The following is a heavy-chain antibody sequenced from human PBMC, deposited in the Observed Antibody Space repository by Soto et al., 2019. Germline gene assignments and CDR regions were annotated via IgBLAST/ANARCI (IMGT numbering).Heavy chain of an antibody. CDR3: ARGYITGTYNWFDP. Sequence: QVQLQQWGAGLLKPSETLSLTCAVYGGSFSGYYWSWIRQPPGKGLEWIGEINHSGSTNYNPSLKRRVTISVDTSKNQFSLKLSSVTAADTAVYYCARGYITGTYNWFDPWGQGTLVTVSS. J-gene: IGHJ5*02. CDR1: GGSFSGYY. D-gene: IGHD4-4*01. CDR2: INHSGST. V-gene: IGHV4-34*01.